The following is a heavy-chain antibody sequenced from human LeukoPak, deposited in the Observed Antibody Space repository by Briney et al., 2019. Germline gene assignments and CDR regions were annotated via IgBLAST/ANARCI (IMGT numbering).Heavy chain of an antibody. J-gene: IGHJ4*02. CDR2: IYYSGST. CDR1: GGSISSGDYY. V-gene: IGHV4-30-4*08. D-gene: IGHD3-10*01. Sequence: SQTLSLTCTVSGGSISSGDYYWSWIRQPPGKGLEWIGYIYYSGSTYYNPSLKSRVTISVDTSKKQFSLKLSSVTAADTAVYYCASADYYGSGSYPPFDYWGQGTLVTVSS. CDR3: ASADYYGSGSYPPFDY.